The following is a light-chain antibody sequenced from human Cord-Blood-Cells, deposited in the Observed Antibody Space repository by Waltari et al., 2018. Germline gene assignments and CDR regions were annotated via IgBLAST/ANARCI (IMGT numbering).Light chain of an antibody. CDR1: SSYVGGYNY. Sequence: QSALTQPASVSGSPGQSITISCTGTSSYVGGYNYVPWYQQHPGKAPKLMIYDVSKRPSGVSTRFSGSKSGNTASLTISGLQAEDEADYYCSSYTSSSTWVFGGGTKLTVL. CDR3: SSYTSSSTWV. CDR2: DVS. V-gene: IGLV2-14*01. J-gene: IGLJ3*02.